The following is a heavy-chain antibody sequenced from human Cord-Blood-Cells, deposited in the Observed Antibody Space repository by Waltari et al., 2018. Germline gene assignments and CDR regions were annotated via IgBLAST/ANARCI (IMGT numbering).Heavy chain of an antibody. CDR1: GGPFSSHA. Sequence: QVQLVQSGAEVKKPGSSVKVSCKPSGGPFSSHAIPSVRQARAQGLEWMGGIIPIFGTANYAQKFQGRVTITADESTSTAYMELSSLRSEDTAVYYCARVVSGYDSSGYYDAFDIWGQGTTVTVSS. CDR2: IIPIFGTA. CDR3: ARVVSGYDSSGYYDAFDI. V-gene: IGHV1-69*01. D-gene: IGHD3-22*01. J-gene: IGHJ3*02.